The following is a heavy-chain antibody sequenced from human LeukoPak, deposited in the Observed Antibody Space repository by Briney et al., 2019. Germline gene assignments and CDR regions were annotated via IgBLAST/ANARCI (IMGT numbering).Heavy chain of an antibody. V-gene: IGHV3-11*05. CDR2: ISGSSSYT. J-gene: IGHJ4*02. Sequence: GGSLRLSCAASGFSFSDYYMNWSRQAPGKGLEWVSYISGSSSYTNYADSVKGRITISRDNAKNSLYLQMNSLRAEDTAVYYCARAGKLENYFDYWGQGTLVTVSS. CDR1: GFSFSDYY. D-gene: IGHD1-1*01. CDR3: ARAGKLENYFDY.